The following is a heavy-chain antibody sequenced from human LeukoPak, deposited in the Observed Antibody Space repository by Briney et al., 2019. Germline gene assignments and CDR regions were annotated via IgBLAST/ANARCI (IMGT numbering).Heavy chain of an antibody. CDR1: GFTFSSYS. Sequence: PGGSLRLSCAASGFTFSSYSMNWVRQAPGKGLEWVSSISSSSSYIYYADSVKGRFTISRDNAKNSLYLQMNSLRAEDTAVYYCARGGDYGGNSLDFDIWGQGTMVTVSS. J-gene: IGHJ3*02. CDR2: ISSSSSYI. V-gene: IGHV3-21*01. D-gene: IGHD4-23*01. CDR3: ARGGDYGGNSLDFDI.